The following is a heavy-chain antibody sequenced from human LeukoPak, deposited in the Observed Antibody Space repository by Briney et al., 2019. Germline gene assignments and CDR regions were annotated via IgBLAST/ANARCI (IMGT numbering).Heavy chain of an antibody. CDR1: GFTFDDYT. D-gene: IGHD5-12*01. Sequence: GGSLRLSCAASGFTFDDYTMHWVRQAPGKGLERVSLISWDGGSTYYADSAKGRFTISRDNSKNSLYLQMNSLRTEDTALYYCAKDGAPYSGYGGFDYWGQGTLVTVSS. CDR2: ISWDGGST. J-gene: IGHJ4*02. V-gene: IGHV3-43*01. CDR3: AKDGAPYSGYGGFDY.